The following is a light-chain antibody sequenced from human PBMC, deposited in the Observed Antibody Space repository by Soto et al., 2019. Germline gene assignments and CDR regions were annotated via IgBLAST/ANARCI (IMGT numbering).Light chain of an antibody. CDR2: GAS. CDR3: QQYNSWPPIT. Sequence: ETVLTQSPATLSLSPGERATLSCRASQSVSSYLAWYQQKPGQAPRLLIYGASTRAAGIPDRFSGSGSGTEFTLTISSLQSEDFVVYYCQQYNSWPPITFGQGTRLET. J-gene: IGKJ5*01. CDR1: QSVSSY. V-gene: IGKV3D-15*01.